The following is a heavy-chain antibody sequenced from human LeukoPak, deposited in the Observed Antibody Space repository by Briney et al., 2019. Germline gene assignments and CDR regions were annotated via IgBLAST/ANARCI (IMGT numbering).Heavy chain of an antibody. CDR2: IYPGDSDT. CDR3: ARHDLPQWELQGDAFDI. V-gene: IGHV5-51*01. Sequence: GGSLKISCKGSGYSFTSYWIGWVRQMPGKGLEWMGIIYPGDSDTRYSPSFQGQVTISADKSISTAYLQWSSLKASDTAMYYCARHDLPQWELQGDAFDIWGQGTMVTVSS. D-gene: IGHD1-26*01. J-gene: IGHJ3*02. CDR1: GYSFTSYW.